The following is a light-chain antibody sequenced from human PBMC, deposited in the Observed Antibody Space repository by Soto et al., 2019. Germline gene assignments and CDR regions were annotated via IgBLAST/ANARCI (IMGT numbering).Light chain of an antibody. Sequence: EIVLTQSPGTLSLSPGERATLSCRASQSVSSSYVAWYQQKPGQAPRLLIYDASSRATGIPDRFSGSGSGTDFTLTISRLEPEDFAVYYCQQYGRSPWTFGQGTKVDIK. CDR1: QSVSSSY. V-gene: IGKV3-20*01. J-gene: IGKJ1*01. CDR3: QQYGRSPWT. CDR2: DAS.